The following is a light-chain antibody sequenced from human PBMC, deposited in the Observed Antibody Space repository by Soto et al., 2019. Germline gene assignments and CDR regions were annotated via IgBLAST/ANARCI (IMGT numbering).Light chain of an antibody. CDR2: GAS. J-gene: IGKJ1*01. CDR1: QSVSSTD. CDR3: HQFGSSART. Sequence: EIVLTQSPGTLSLSPGERATLSCRASQSVSSTDLAWYQQKPGQAPRLLIYGASSRATGIPDRFSGSGSGTDFTLTISRLEPEDFAVYYCHQFGSSARTFGQGTEVEV. V-gene: IGKV3-20*01.